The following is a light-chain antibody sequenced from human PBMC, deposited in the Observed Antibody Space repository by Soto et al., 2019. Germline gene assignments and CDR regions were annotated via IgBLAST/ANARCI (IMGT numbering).Light chain of an antibody. V-gene: IGLV1-40*01. CDR1: SSNLGAGYD. Sequence: QAVVTQPPSVSGAPGQRVTISCTGSSSNLGAGYDVHWYQQFPGTAPKLLIYGDSNRPSGVPDRFSGSKSGTSASLAITGLQAEDEADYYCQSYDSSLSGPWVFGGGTQLTVL. J-gene: IGLJ3*02. CDR3: QSYDSSLSGPWV. CDR2: GDS.